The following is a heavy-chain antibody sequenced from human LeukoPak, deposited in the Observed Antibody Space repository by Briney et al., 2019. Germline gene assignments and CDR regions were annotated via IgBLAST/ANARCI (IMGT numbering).Heavy chain of an antibody. CDR2: IYYSGST. CDR3: ARVQQPKRIWFDP. D-gene: IGHD6-13*01. Sequence: SETLSPTCTVSGGSISSGGYYWSWIRQHPGKGLEWIGYIYYSGSTYYNPSLKSRVTISVDTSKNQFSLKLSSVTAADTAVYYCARVQQPKRIWFDPWGQGTLVTVSS. V-gene: IGHV4-31*03. CDR1: GGSISSGGYY. J-gene: IGHJ5*02.